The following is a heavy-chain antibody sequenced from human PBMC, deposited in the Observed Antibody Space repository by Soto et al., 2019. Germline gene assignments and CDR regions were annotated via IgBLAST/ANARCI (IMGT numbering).Heavy chain of an antibody. CDR1: GFTFGDYA. D-gene: IGHD5-12*01. J-gene: IGHJ6*03. CDR3: TRVEIRGGYSGYDDYYYYMDV. CDR2: IRSKAYGGTT. V-gene: IGHV3-49*03. Sequence: GGSLRLSCTASGFTFGDYAMSWFRQAPGKGLEWVGFIRSKAYGGTTEYAASVKGRFTISRDDSKSIAYLQMNSLKTEDTAVYYCTRVEIRGGYSGYDDYYYYMDVWGKGTTVTVSS.